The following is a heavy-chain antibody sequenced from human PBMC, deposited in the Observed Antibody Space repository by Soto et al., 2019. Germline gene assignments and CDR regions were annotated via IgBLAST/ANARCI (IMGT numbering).Heavy chain of an antibody. Sequence: GGSLRLSCAASGFTFSSYAMSWVRQAPGKGLEWVSAISGSGGSTYYADSVKGRFTISRDNSKNTLYPQMNSLRAEDTAVYYCAKRLENIWLPLEFDYWGQGTLVTVSS. CDR3: AKRLENIWLPLEFDY. CDR2: ISGSGGST. D-gene: IGHD5-18*01. V-gene: IGHV3-23*01. J-gene: IGHJ4*02. CDR1: GFTFSSYA.